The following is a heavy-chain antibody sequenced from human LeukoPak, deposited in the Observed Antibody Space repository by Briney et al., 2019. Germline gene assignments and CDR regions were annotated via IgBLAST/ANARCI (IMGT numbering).Heavy chain of an antibody. V-gene: IGHV4-59*11. Sequence: SETLSLTCTVSGGSISSHYWSWIRPPPGKGLEWIGYIYYSGSTNYDPSLKSRVTISVDTSKNQFSLKLSSVTAADTAVYYCARGGDYFDYWGQGTLVTVSS. D-gene: IGHD3-10*01. CDR3: ARGGDYFDY. J-gene: IGHJ4*02. CDR2: IYYSGST. CDR1: GGSISSHY.